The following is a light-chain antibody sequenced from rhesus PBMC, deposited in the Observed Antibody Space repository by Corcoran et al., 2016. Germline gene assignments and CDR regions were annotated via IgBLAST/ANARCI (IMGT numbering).Light chain of an antibody. CDR1: QGVGSY. Sequence: DIQMSQSPSSLSASVGDRVTITCRASQGVGSYLAWYQQKSGKAPKLLIYDASNLQSGVPSRFSGSGAGTEFTLTISSLQPEDFATYYCQQRNSYPLTFGGGTRVEIK. J-gene: IGKJ4*01. CDR3: QQRNSYPLT. V-gene: IGKV1-38*01. CDR2: DAS.